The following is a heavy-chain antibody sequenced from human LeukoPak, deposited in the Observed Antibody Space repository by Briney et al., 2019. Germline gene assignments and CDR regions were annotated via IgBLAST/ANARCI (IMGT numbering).Heavy chain of an antibody. Sequence: HPGGSLRLSCAASGFTVSATYIGWVRQAPGKGLDWVSVIFRTGNIFYADSVRGRFSISRDNSKNTLSLQMSSLRAEDTAVYYCARDPRPQYQLLYRAEYFQHWGQGTLVTVSS. CDR2: IFRTGNI. D-gene: IGHD2-2*02. CDR1: GFTVSATY. CDR3: ARDPRPQYQLLYRAEYFQH. V-gene: IGHV3-66*01. J-gene: IGHJ1*01.